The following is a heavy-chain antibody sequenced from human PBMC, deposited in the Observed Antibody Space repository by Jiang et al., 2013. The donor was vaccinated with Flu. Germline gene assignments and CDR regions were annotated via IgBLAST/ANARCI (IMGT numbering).Heavy chain of an antibody. V-gene: IGHV4-38-2*02. J-gene: IGHJ4*02. CDR1: GYSISSAYY. CDR3: ARDSGQWLVYYYFDY. Sequence: LLKPSETLSLTCAVSGYSISSAYYWGWIRQLPGKGLEWIGTIYHSGSTYYNLSLKSRVTMSLDTSKNQFSLKLSSVTAADTAVYYCARDSGQWLVYYYFDYWGQGPWSPSPQ. D-gene: IGHD6-19*01. CDR2: IYHSGST.